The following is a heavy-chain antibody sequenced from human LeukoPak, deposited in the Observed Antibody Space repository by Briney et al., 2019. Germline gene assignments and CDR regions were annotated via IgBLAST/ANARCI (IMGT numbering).Heavy chain of an antibody. V-gene: IGHV3-74*01. D-gene: IGHD2-15*01. J-gene: IGHJ4*02. CDR2: INSDGSSR. CDR1: GFTFSSYW. CDR3: AREVCIGGSCSVFDY. Sequence: GGSLRLSCTASGFTFSSYWMHWVRQAPGKGLVWVSRINSDGSSRTYADPVKGRFTISRDNAKNTLSLRMNSLRTEDTAVYYCAREVCIGGSCSVFDYWGQGTLVTVSS.